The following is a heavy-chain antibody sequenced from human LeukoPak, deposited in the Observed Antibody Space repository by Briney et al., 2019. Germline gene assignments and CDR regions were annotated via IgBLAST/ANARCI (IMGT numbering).Heavy chain of an antibody. CDR2: IWYDGTNK. J-gene: IGHJ4*02. Sequence: GGSLRLSCAVSGFSFSSYGLHWVRQAPGKGLDWVADIWYDGTNKYYAESVKGRFTISRDTSKSMLYLQMNNLRVEDTAMYYCTREGDRAFGYWGQGTLVTVSS. CDR1: GFSFSSYG. CDR3: TREGDRAFGY. D-gene: IGHD3-10*01. V-gene: IGHV3-33*01.